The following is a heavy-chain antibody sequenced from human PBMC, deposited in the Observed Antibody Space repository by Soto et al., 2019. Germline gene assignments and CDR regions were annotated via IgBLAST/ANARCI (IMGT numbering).Heavy chain of an antibody. CDR1: GFTFSSYA. V-gene: IGHV3-23*01. Sequence: EVQLLESGGGLVQPGGSLRLSCAASGFTFSSYAMSWVRQAPGKGLEWVSAISGSGGSTYYADSVKGRFTISRDNSKNTRYLQRNSLRAEDTAVYYCAKEDGYSSSWFEFDYWGQGPLVTVSS. J-gene: IGHJ4*02. CDR2: ISGSGGST. CDR3: AKEDGYSSSWFEFDY. D-gene: IGHD6-13*01.